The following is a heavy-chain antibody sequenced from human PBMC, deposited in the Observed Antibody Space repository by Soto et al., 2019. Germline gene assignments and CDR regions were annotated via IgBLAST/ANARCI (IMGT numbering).Heavy chain of an antibody. CDR1: GDSVTSGNYY. Sequence: ASETLSLTCTVSGDSVTSGNYYWSWIRQPPGKGLEWIGHIYYSGSTNYNPSLKSRVTISVDTSKNQFSLKLSSVTAADTAVYYCARDRRVVRYPYYYYYGMDVWGQGTTVTVSS. D-gene: IGHD3-9*01. V-gene: IGHV4-61*01. J-gene: IGHJ6*02. CDR2: IYYSGST. CDR3: ARDRRVVRYPYYYYYGMDV.